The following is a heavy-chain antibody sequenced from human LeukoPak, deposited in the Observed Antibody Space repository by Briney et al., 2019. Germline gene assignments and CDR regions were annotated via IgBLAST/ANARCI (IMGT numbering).Heavy chain of an antibody. D-gene: IGHD2-2*01. Sequence: PGGSLRLSCAASGFTFSSYSMNWVCQAPGKGLEWVSSISSSSSYIYYADSVKGRFTISRDNAKNSLYLQMNSLRAEDTAVYYCAKIVPAASLYYYYYMDVWGKGTTVTVSS. J-gene: IGHJ6*03. CDR1: GFTFSSYS. CDR2: ISSSSSYI. CDR3: AKIVPAASLYYYYYMDV. V-gene: IGHV3-21*01.